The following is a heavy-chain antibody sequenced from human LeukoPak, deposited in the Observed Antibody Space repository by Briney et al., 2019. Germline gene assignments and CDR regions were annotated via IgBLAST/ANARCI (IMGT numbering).Heavy chain of an antibody. Sequence: SETLSLTCAVYGGSFSGYYWSWIRQPPEKGLEWIGEINHSGSTNYNPSLKSRVTISVDTSKNQFSLKLSSVTAADTAVYYCARGVVATSGYYGMDVWGQGTTVTVSS. CDR3: ARGVVATSGYYGMDV. D-gene: IGHD2-21*02. CDR1: GGSFSGYY. CDR2: INHSGST. V-gene: IGHV4-34*01. J-gene: IGHJ6*02.